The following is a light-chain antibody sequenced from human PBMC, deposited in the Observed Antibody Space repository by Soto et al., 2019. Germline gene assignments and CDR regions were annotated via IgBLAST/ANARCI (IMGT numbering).Light chain of an antibody. CDR2: DAS. J-gene: IGKJ1*01. CDR3: QHYNTYPWT. CDR1: QSISHW. Sequence: DIQMTQSPATLSASVGDSVTITCRASQSISHWLAWYQQKPGKAPKFLIYDASSLESGVPSRFSGSGSGTEFTLTISSLQPGDFATYYCQHYNTYPWTFGQGTKVDIK. V-gene: IGKV1-5*01.